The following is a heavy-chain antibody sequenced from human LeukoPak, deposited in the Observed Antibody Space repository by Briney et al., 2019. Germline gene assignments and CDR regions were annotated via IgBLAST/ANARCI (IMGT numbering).Heavy chain of an antibody. Sequence: PSETLSLTCTVSGGSISSYYWSWIRQPPGKGLEWTGYIYYSGSTNYNPSLKSRVTISVDTSKNQFSLKLSSVTAADTAVYYCARDRGCSSASCYAEVVYGMDVWGKGTTVTVSS. CDR3: ARDRGCSSASCYAEVVYGMDV. V-gene: IGHV4-59*01. CDR1: GGSISSYY. D-gene: IGHD2-2*01. J-gene: IGHJ6*04. CDR2: IYYSGST.